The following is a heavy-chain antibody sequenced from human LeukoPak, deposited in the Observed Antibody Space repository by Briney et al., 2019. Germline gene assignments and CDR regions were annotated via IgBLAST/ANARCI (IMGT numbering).Heavy chain of an antibody. CDR3: ARHEVGATTGNAFDI. Sequence: GESLQISCQGSGYSFTSYWIGWVRQMPGKGLEWMGIIYPGDSDTRYSPSFQGQVTISADKSISTAYLQWGSLKASDTAMYYCARHEVGATTGNAFDIWGQGTMVTVSS. V-gene: IGHV5-51*01. CDR2: IYPGDSDT. J-gene: IGHJ3*02. CDR1: GYSFTSYW. D-gene: IGHD1-26*01.